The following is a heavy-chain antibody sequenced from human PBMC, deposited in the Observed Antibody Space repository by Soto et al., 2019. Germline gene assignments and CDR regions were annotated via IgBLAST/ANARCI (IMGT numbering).Heavy chain of an antibody. J-gene: IGHJ3*02. D-gene: IGHD6-19*01. Sequence: PSGTLSLTCNVSGGAITGYYWNWIRQPPGKGLEWIGYVYFSGSTKYNPSLKSRVTISVDMSKNQFSLRLTSVTSADTAVYYCSRERGAVASTADAFDIWGQGTMVTVSS. CDR1: GGAITGYY. V-gene: IGHV4-59*01. CDR3: SRERGAVASTADAFDI. CDR2: VYFSGST.